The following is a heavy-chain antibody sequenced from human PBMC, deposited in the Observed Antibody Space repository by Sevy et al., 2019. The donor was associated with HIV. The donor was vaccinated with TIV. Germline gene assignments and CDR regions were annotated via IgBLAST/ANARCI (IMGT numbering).Heavy chain of an antibody. V-gene: IGHV3-23*01. CDR3: GKVSILGVVGFYDY. J-gene: IGHJ4*02. Sequence: GGSLRLSCAASGFSFSTYAMTWVRQAPGKGLEWVSGISGSGTSTYYTDSVKGRFTFSRDKPKNTVYLQMNSLRAEDTAVYYCGKVSILGVVGFYDYWGQGTLVTVSS. CDR2: ISGSGTST. D-gene: IGHD3-3*01. CDR1: GFSFSTYA.